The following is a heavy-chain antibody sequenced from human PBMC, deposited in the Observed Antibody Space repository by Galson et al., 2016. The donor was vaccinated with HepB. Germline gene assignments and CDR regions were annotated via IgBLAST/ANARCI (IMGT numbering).Heavy chain of an antibody. V-gene: IGHV4-59*01. CDR3: ARDYGSPRVWAFDI. Sequence: SETLSLTCTVSGDSIDTYYWSWIRQPPGKGLEWLGYIYYTGITSYNPSLKSRVTISVDTSKDHFSLKLSFVTAADTAVYYCARDYGSPRVWAFDIWGQGTMVTVSS. J-gene: IGHJ3*02. CDR2: IYYTGIT. CDR1: GDSIDTYY. D-gene: IGHD6-13*01.